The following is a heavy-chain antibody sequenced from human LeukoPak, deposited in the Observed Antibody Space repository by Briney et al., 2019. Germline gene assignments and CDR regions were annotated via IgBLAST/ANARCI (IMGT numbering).Heavy chain of an antibody. CDR3: ARDKNWKPDY. CDR2: ISAYNGNT. CDR1: GYSFTTYG. J-gene: IGHJ4*02. V-gene: IGHV1-18*01. D-gene: IGHD1-1*01. Sequence: ASVKVSCKASGYSFTTYGFSWVRQAPGQGLEWMGWISAYNGNTNYAQRLQGRVTMTTDTSTSTVYMELRSLRSDDTAVYYCARDKNWKPDYWGQGTLVTVTS.